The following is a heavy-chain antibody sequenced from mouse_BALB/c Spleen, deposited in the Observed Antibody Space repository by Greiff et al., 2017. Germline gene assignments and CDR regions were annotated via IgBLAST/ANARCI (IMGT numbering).Heavy chain of an antibody. J-gene: IGHJ4*01. CDR3: VRDFYYGSSYGYAMDY. CDR2: IWTGGGT. D-gene: IGHD1-1*01. Sequence: QVQLQQSGPGLVAPSQSLSITCTVSGFSLTSYDISWIRQPPGKGLEWLGVIWTGGGTNYNSAFMSRLSISKDNSKSQVFLKMNSLQTDDTAIYYCVRDFYYGSSYGYAMDYWGQGTSVTVAS. CDR1: GFSLTSYD. V-gene: IGHV2-9-2*01.